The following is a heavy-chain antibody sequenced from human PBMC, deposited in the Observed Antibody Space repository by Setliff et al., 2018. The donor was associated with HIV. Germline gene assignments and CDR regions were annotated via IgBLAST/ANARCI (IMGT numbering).Heavy chain of an antibody. D-gene: IGHD6-19*01. CDR3: ARDRSSGWSKDWFDT. Sequence: PSETLSLTCTVSGGSISSYYWSWIRQPAGKGLEWIGHIYISGGTNHNPSFNSRVTMSVDTSKNQFSLRLTSVTAADTAMYHCARDRSSGWSKDWFDTWGQGILVTVSS. J-gene: IGHJ5*02. V-gene: IGHV4-4*07. CDR2: IYISGGT. CDR1: GGSISSYY.